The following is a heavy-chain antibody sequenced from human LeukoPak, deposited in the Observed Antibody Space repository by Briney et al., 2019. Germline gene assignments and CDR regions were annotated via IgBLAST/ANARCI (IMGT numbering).Heavy chain of an antibody. CDR2: VNLKSGYT. Sequence: ASVKVSCKASGYTFTRFDINWVRQATGQGLEWMGWVNLKSGYTGYAQKFQGRVTITRDTSINTAYMELSSLRSEDTAVYYCARVDCSPDYWGQGTLVTVSS. CDR1: GYTFTRFD. D-gene: IGHD2-15*01. J-gene: IGHJ4*02. CDR3: ARVDCSPDY. V-gene: IGHV1-8*03.